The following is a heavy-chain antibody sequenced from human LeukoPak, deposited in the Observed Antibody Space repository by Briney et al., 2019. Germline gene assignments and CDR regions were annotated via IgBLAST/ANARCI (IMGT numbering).Heavy chain of an antibody. CDR3: ARDYCSNGVCYGGDY. J-gene: IGHJ4*02. D-gene: IGHD2-8*01. V-gene: IGHV1-18*01. CDR1: RYTLTNYG. Sequence: GASVKVSCEASRYTLTNYGVSWVRQAPGQGLEWMGWISADNGDTNYAQKLQGRVTMTTDTSTSTAYIELRSLTSDDSAVYYCARDYCSNGVCYGGDYWGQGTLVTVSS. CDR2: ISADNGDT.